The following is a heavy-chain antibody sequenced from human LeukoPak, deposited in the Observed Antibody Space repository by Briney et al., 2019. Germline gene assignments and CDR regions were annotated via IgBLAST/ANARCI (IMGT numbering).Heavy chain of an antibody. CDR2: IYYSGTT. Sequence: SETLSLTCTVSGGSNSSSHYYWGWIRQPPGKGLEWIGTIYYSGTTYYNPSLESRVTMSEDTSKNQFSLTLRSVTATDTAVYYCARQISDYYYYYIDVWGKGTTVTVSS. J-gene: IGHJ6*03. D-gene: IGHD3-3*01. CDR3: ARQISDYYYYYIDV. CDR1: GGSNSSSHYY. V-gene: IGHV4-39*01.